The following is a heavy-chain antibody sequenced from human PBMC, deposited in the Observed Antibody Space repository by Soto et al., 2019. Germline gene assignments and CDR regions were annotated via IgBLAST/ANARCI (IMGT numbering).Heavy chain of an antibody. V-gene: IGHV3-74*01. CDR3: ARDREDIVLMEYAVVERYGMDF. D-gene: IGHD2-8*01. CDR2: INSDGSST. J-gene: IGHJ6*02. Sequence: GGSLRLSCAASGFTFSTYWMHWVRQAPGKGLVWVSRINSDGSSTSYADSVKGRFTISRDNAKNTLYLQMNSLRAEDTAVYYCARDREDIVLMEYAVVERYGMDFWGQGTTVTVSS. CDR1: GFTFSTYW.